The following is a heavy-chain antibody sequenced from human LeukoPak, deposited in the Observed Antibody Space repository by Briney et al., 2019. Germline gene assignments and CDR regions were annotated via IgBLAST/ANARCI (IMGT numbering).Heavy chain of an antibody. D-gene: IGHD4-23*01. CDR2: IGTSSSTI. V-gene: IGHV3-48*02. J-gene: IGHJ4*02. CDR3: ARHDYGGNSGDY. Sequence: QPGGSLRLSCAASGFTVSSNYMSWVRQAPGKGLEWVSYIGTSSSTIYYADSVKGRFTISRDNAKNSLYLQMNSLRDGDTAVYYCARHDYGGNSGDYWGQGTLVTVSS. CDR1: GFTVSSNY.